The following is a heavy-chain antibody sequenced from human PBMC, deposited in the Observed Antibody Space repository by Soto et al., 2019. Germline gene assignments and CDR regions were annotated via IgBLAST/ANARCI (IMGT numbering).Heavy chain of an antibody. J-gene: IGHJ6*02. D-gene: IGHD2-15*01. CDR2: INAGNGNT. CDR3: ARGPDLGYCSGGSCYSHYYYGMDV. V-gene: IGHV1-3*01. CDR1: GYTFTSYA. Sequence: GASVKVSCKASGYTFTSYAMHWVRQAPGQRLEWMGWINAGNGNTIYSQKFQCIVTITRDTSASTAYMELSSLRSEDTALYYCARGPDLGYCSGGSCYSHYYYGMDVWGQGTTVTVSS.